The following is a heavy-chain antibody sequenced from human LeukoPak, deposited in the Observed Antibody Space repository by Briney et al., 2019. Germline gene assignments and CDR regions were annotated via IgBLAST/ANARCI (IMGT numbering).Heavy chain of an antibody. J-gene: IGHJ4*02. V-gene: IGHV3-23*01. CDR2: ISGSGGIT. CDR3: AKVPSYYYDSSGYYYIDY. D-gene: IGHD3-22*01. CDR1: GFTFSSYG. Sequence: GGSLRLSCAASGFTFSSYGMHWVRQAPGRGLEWVSAISGSGGITYYADSVKGRFTISRDNSKNTLYLQMNSLRAEDTAVYYCAKVPSYYYDSSGYYYIDYWGQGTLVTVSS.